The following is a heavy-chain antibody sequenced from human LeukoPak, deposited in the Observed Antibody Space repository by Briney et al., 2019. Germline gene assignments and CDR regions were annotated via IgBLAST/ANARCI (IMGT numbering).Heavy chain of an antibody. CDR3: AREIVGGASAFDC. CDR1: GFTFSTYW. Sequence: GGSLRLSCAASGFTFSTYWMSWVRQAPGQGLEWVANIKEDGSEKHYMDSVKGRFTISRDNAKSSLSLQLNNLRAEDTALYYCAREIVGGASAFDCWGQRTLVTASS. V-gene: IGHV3-7*03. CDR2: IKEDGSEK. J-gene: IGHJ4*02. D-gene: IGHD4-23*01.